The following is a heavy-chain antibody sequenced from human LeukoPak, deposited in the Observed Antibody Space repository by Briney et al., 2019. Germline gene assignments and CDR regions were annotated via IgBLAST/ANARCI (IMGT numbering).Heavy chain of an antibody. CDR3: ARVRDDIVVVPAVSSLDY. V-gene: IGHV3-7*01. D-gene: IGHD2-2*01. CDR1: GFTFSSYW. Sequence: PGGSLRLSCAASGFTFSSYWMSWVRQAPGKGLEWVANIKQDGSEKYYVDSVKGRFTISRDNAKNSLYLQMNSLRAEDTAVYYCARVRDDIVVVPAVSSLDYWGQGTLVTVSS. J-gene: IGHJ4*02. CDR2: IKQDGSEK.